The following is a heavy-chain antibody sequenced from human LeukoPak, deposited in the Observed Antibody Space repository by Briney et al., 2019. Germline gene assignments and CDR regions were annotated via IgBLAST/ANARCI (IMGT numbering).Heavy chain of an antibody. J-gene: IGHJ5*02. Sequence: GGSLRLSCAASGFTFSKYWMNWVRQAPGKGLDWVATITQDGSGEYYVDSLKGRFTISRDNAKNSLYLQMNSLRAGDTAVYFCVREWGGGSNWSDHWGRGTLVTVSS. CDR1: GFTFSKYW. D-gene: IGHD3-16*01. CDR3: VREWGGGSNWSDH. CDR2: ITQDGSGE. V-gene: IGHV3-7*01.